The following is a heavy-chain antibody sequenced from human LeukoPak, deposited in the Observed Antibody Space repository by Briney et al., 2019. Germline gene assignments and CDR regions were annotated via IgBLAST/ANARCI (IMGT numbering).Heavy chain of an antibody. CDR2: IYTSGST. J-gene: IGHJ2*01. V-gene: IGHV4-4*07. D-gene: IGHD2-21*02. Sequence: SETLSLTCTVSGGSISSYYWSWIRQPAGKGLEWLGRIYTSGSTNYNPSLKSRVTMSVDTSKNQFSLKLSSVTAADTAVYYCARVGFVVVTATDWYFDLWGRGTLVTVSS. CDR1: GGSISSYY. CDR3: ARVGFVVVTATDWYFDL.